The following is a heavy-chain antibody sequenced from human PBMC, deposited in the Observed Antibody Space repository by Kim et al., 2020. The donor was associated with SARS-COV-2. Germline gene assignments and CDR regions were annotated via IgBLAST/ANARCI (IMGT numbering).Heavy chain of an antibody. J-gene: IGHJ3*02. D-gene: IGHD6-13*01. CDR3: ARSIAAAANMVFDAFDI. CDR1: GDSVSSNSAA. CDR2: TYYRSKWYN. V-gene: IGHV6-1*01. Sequence: SQTLSLTCAISGDSVSSNSAAWHWIRQSPSRGLEWLGRTYYRSKWYNDYAVSVKSRITINPDTSKNQFSLQLNSVTPEDTAVYYCARSIAAAANMVFDAFDIWGQGTMVTVSS.